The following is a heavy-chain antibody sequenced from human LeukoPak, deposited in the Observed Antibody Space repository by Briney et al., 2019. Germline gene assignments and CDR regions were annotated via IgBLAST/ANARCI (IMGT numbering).Heavy chain of an antibody. CDR1: GFTFSNYW. J-gene: IGHJ4*02. CDR2: LYSDGNT. D-gene: IGHD1-14*01. V-gene: IGHV3-53*01. CDR3: ARGVEPLAANTLAY. Sequence: GGSLRLSCAASGFTFSNYWMHWVRQAPGKGLVWVSVLYSDGNTKYADSVQGRFTISRDNSKNTLYLEMNSLSPDDTAVYYCARGVEPLAANTLAYWGQGTLVTVSS.